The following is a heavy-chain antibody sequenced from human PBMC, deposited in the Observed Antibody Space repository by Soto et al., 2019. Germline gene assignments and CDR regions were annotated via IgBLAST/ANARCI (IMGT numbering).Heavy chain of an antibody. Sequence: PSETLSLTCTVSGGSISSGGYYWSWIRQHPGKGLEWIGYIYYSGSTYYNPSLKSRVTISVDTSKNQFSLKLSSVTAADTAVYYCARWRLTLSPPSDSSSNKNFDYWGQGTLVTVSS. J-gene: IGHJ4*02. D-gene: IGHD6-6*01. CDR1: GGSISSGGYY. CDR3: ARWRLTLSPPSDSSSNKNFDY. CDR2: IYYSGST. V-gene: IGHV4-31*03.